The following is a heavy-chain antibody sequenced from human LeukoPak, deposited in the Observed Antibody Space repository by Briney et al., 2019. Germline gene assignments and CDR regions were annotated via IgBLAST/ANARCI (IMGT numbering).Heavy chain of an antibody. D-gene: IGHD3-22*01. Sequence: SETLSLTCAVYGGSFSGYYWSWIRQPPGKGLEWIGEINYSGSTNYNPSLKSRVTVSVDTSKNQFSLKLSSVTAADTAVYYCARVSGDYYDSSGRPFDYWGQGTLVTVSS. CDR1: GGSFSGYY. J-gene: IGHJ4*02. V-gene: IGHV4-34*01. CDR3: ARVSGDYYDSSGRPFDY. CDR2: INYSGST.